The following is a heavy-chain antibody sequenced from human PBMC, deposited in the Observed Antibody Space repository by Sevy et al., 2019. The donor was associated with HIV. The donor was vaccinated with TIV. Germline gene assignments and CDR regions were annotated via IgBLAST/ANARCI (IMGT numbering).Heavy chain of an antibody. CDR2: INESGIT. CDR1: GFTFSDYY. V-gene: IGHV4-34*08. Sequence: GSLRLSCAASGFTFSDYYMSWIRQLPGKGLEWIGEINESGITYYNPSLKSRVTISVDTSKKQFSLKLNSVTAVDSAVYFCARSPPVVVVPGAPSWFDPWGQGTLVTVSS. CDR3: ARSPPVVVVPGAPSWFDP. J-gene: IGHJ5*02. D-gene: IGHD2-2*01.